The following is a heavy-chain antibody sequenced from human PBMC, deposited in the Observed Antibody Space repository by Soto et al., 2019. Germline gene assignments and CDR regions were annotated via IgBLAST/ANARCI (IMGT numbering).Heavy chain of an antibody. CDR3: TTARYYYDSSGYYY. CDR1: GCTLSNGW. V-gene: IGHV3-15*01. J-gene: IGHJ4*02. D-gene: IGHD3-22*01. CDR2: IKSKTDGGTT. Sequence: PWGSLRLSXAASGCTLSNGWISWVRQAQGKGLEWVGRIKSKTDGGTTDYAAPVKGRFTISRDDSNNTLYLQMNSLKTEDTAVHYCTTARYYYDSSGYYYWGQGTLVTVSS.